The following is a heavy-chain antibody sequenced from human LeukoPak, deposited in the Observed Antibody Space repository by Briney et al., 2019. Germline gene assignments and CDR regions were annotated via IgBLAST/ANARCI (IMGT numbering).Heavy chain of an antibody. V-gene: IGHV3-11*01. D-gene: IGHD2-15*01. CDR1: GFSFSDYY. Sequence: KTGGSLRLSCEASGFSFSDYYMTWIRQPPGKGLEWIAYIRSGSTTIYYADSVKGRFTISRDDAKNSLFLQMNSLRAEDTAVYYCATIHSRPYWGQGTLVTVSS. J-gene: IGHJ4*02. CDR3: ATIHSRPY. CDR2: IRSGSTTI.